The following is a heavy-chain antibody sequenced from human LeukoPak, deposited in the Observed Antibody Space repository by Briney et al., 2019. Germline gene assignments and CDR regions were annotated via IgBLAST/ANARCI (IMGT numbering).Heavy chain of an antibody. V-gene: IGHV5-51*01. Sequence: GESLKISCKGSGYSFTSYWIGWVRQMPRKGLEWMGIIYPGDSDTRYSPSFQGQVTISADKSISTAYLQWSSLKASDTAMYYCARHPIEGATQSWFDPWGQGTLVTVSS. CDR3: ARHPIEGATQSWFDP. J-gene: IGHJ5*02. CDR1: GYSFTSYW. D-gene: IGHD1-26*01. CDR2: IYPGDSDT.